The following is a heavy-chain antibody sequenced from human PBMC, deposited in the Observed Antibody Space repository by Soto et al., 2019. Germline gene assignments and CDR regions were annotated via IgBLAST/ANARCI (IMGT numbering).Heavy chain of an antibody. Sequence: QMQLVQSGPEVKKPGTSVKVSCKASGFTFTSSAVQWVRQARGQRLEWIGWIVVGSGNTNYAQKFQERVTITRDMSTSTAYMELSSLRSEDTAVYYCVVVGFFGVVIIGPLDVCGQGTTVTVSS. V-gene: IGHV1-58*01. CDR3: VVVGFFGVVIIGPLDV. D-gene: IGHD3-3*01. CDR2: IVVGSGNT. J-gene: IGHJ6*02. CDR1: GFTFTSSA.